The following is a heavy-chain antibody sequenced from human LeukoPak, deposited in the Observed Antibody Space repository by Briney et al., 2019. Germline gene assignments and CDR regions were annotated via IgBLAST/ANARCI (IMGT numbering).Heavy chain of an antibody. CDR2: IYYSGST. V-gene: IGHV4-59*12. J-gene: IGHJ4*02. D-gene: IGHD3-10*01. Sequence: SETLSLTCTVSGGSISSYYWSWIRQPPGKGLEWIGYIYYSGSTNYNPSLKSRVTISVDTSKNQFSLKLSSVTAADTAVYYCARGFASRYWDYWGQGTLVTVSS. CDR3: ARGFASRYWDY. CDR1: GGSISSYY.